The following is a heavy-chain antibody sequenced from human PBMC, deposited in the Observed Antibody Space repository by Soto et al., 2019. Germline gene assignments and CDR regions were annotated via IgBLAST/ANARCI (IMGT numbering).Heavy chain of an antibody. CDR2: IYHSGST. CDR1: GGSISSGGYC. CDR3: ARNYYDSSGYYFNWFDP. Sequence: SETLSLTCAVSGGSISSGGYCWSWIRQPPGKGLEWIGYIYHSGSTYYNPSLKSRVTISVYRSKNQFSLKLSSVTAADTAVYYCARNYYDSSGYYFNWFDPWGQGTMVTVYS. J-gene: IGHJ5*02. V-gene: IGHV4-30-2*01. D-gene: IGHD3-22*01.